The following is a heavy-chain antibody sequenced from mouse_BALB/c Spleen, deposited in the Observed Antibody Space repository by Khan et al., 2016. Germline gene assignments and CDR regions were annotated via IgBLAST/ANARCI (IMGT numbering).Heavy chain of an antibody. Sequence: EVELVESGGGLVKPGGSLKLSCAASGFTFSDYAMSWVRQTPEKRLEWVASISTGGTTHYPASMKGRFTISRDIARNGLYLQMSSLRSDETGMYYCSREENAMAYWGQGTSVTVSS. CDR1: GFTFSDYA. CDR3: SREENAMAY. J-gene: IGHJ4*01. V-gene: IGHV5-6-5*01. CDR2: ISTGGTT.